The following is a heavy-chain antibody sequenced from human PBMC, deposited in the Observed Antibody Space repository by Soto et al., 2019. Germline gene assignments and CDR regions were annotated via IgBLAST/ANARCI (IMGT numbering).Heavy chain of an antibody. J-gene: IGHJ4*02. V-gene: IGHV3-23*01. CDR1: GFTFSSYA. Sequence: GGSLRLSCAASGFTFSSYAMSWVRQAPGKGLEWVSAISGSGGSTYYADSVKGRFTISRDNSKNTLYLQMNSLRAEDTAGYYCAKSERQWLVFYFDYWGQGTLVTVSS. CDR3: AKSERQWLVFYFDY. D-gene: IGHD6-19*01. CDR2: ISGSGGST.